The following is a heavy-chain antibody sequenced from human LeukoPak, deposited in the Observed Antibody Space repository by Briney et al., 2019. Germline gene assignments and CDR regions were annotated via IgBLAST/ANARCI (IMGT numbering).Heavy chain of an antibody. D-gene: IGHD2-21*02. CDR2: VYYTRST. J-gene: IGHJ6*02. CDR1: GGSISNDRCY. Sequence: SETLSLTCTVSGGSISNDRCYWGWVRQPPGKGLEWIGSVYYTRSTYYNPSLKNRVTVSVDTSKNQFSLKLSSMTATDAAVFYCARRDNYYGMDVWGQGITISVS. CDR3: ARRDNYYGMDV. V-gene: IGHV4-39*01.